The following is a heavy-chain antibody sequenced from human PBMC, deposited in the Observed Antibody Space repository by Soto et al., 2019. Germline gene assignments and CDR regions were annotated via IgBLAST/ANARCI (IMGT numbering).Heavy chain of an antibody. CDR1: GGSISSHY. V-gene: IGHV4-59*11. CDR3: ARAGPSSWSSVSWFAP. D-gene: IGHD6-13*01. Sequence: QVQLQESGPGLVKPSETLSLTCTVSGGSISSHYWSWIRQPPGKGPEWIGYIHYSGSANYNPSLKRPVTILVDTSKNQFSLRLRSMTAADTAVYYCARAGPSSWSSVSWFAPWGQGTLVTVSS. J-gene: IGHJ5*02. CDR2: IHYSGSA.